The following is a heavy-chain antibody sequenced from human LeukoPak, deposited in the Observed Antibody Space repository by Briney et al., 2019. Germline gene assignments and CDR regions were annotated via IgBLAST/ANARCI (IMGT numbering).Heavy chain of an antibody. Sequence: GGSLRPSCAASGFTFSSYAMSWVRQAPGKGLEWVSAISGSGGSTYYADSVKGRFTISRGNSKNTLYLQMNSLRAEDTAVYYCAKKIGSGYYYYYYGMDVWGQGTTVTVSS. V-gene: IGHV3-23*01. CDR3: AKKIGSGYYYYYYGMDV. D-gene: IGHD3-10*01. CDR1: GFTFSSYA. J-gene: IGHJ6*02. CDR2: ISGSGGST.